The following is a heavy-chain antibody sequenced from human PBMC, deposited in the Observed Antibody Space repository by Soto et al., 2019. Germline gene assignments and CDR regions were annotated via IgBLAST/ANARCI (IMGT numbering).Heavy chain of an antibody. CDR3: ARHQGGLLFPRSWLDP. V-gene: IGHV4-39*01. CDR1: GGSISSSSYY. CDR2: IYYSGTT. Sequence: SETLSLTCTVSGGSISSSSYYWGWLRQYPERRLEWIASIYYSGTTYYNPSLKSGVTISIDLSKNQFSLRLTSVTATDTAVYYCARHQGGLLFPRSWLDPWGQGTLVTVSS. D-gene: IGHD2-15*01. J-gene: IGHJ5*02.